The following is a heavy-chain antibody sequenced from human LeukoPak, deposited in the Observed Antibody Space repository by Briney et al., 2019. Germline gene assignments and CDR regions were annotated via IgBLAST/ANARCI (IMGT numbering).Heavy chain of an antibody. J-gene: IGHJ4*02. D-gene: IGHD6-13*01. CDR2: INHSGST. Sequence: TSETLSLTCAVYGGSFSGYYWSWIRQPPGKGLEWIGEINHSGSTNYNPSLKSRVTISVDTSKNQFSLKLSSVTAADTAVYYCARRIGSSWFFYYFDYWGQGTLVTVSS. CDR1: GGSFSGYY. V-gene: IGHV4-34*01. CDR3: ARRIGSSWFFYYFDY.